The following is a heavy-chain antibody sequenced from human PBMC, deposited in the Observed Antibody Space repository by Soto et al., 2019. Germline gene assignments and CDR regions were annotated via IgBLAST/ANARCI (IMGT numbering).Heavy chain of an antibody. Sequence: QVQLQESGPGLVKPSQTLSLTCTVSGGSISSDNSYWSWIRQPPGKGLEWMGYISYSGSTYYNPSLKSRISISVATSTNQFSLRLTSVTAADTAVYYCARAKQQLVDYWGQGTLVTVSS. J-gene: IGHJ4*02. CDR2: ISYSGST. D-gene: IGHD6-13*01. CDR3: ARAKQQLVDY. V-gene: IGHV4-31*03. CDR1: GGSISSDNSY.